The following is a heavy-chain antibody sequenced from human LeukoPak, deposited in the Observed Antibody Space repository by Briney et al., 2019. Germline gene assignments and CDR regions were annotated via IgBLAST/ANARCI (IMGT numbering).Heavy chain of an antibody. J-gene: IGHJ6*02. D-gene: IGHD2-2*01. CDR2: IYYSGST. CDR3: ARQGCSSTSCYPRTKRYYGMDV. Sequence: PSETLSLTCTVSGGSISSSSYCWGWIRQPPGKGLEGIVSIYYSGSTYYNPSLKSRFTISVNTSKNQFSLKLSSVTAADTAVYYCARQGCSSTSCYPRTKRYYGMDVWGQGTTVTVSS. CDR1: GGSISSSSYC. V-gene: IGHV4-39*01.